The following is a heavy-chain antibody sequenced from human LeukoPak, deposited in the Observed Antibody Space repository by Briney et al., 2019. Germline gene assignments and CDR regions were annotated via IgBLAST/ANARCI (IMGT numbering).Heavy chain of an antibody. CDR3: AGALPRIVLTDAIDI. Sequence: GGSLRLSCAASGFAFSSYSMNWVRQAPGKGLEWVSSISSSSSYIYYADSVKGRFTISRDNAKNSLYLQVNSLRVEDTAVYYCAGALPRIVLTDAIDIWGQGTLVTVSS. V-gene: IGHV3-21*01. CDR1: GFAFSSYS. CDR2: ISSSSSYI. D-gene: IGHD1-26*01. J-gene: IGHJ3*02.